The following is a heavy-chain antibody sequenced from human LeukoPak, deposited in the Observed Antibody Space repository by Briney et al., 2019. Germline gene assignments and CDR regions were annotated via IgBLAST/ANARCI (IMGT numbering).Heavy chain of an antibody. CDR3: ARGNDYGDYYFDY. J-gene: IGHJ4*02. CDR1: GFTFSSYW. V-gene: IGHV3-7*03. CDR2: IKQYGSEK. D-gene: IGHD4-17*01. Sequence: GGSLRLSCAASGFTFSSYWMSWVRQAPGKGLEWVANIKQYGSEKYYVDSVKGRFTISRDNAKNSLYLQMNSLRAEGTAVYYCARGNDYGDYYFDYWGQGTLVTVSS.